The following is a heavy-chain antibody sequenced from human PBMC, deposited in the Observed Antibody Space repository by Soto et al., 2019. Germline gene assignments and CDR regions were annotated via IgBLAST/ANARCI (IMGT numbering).Heavy chain of an antibody. CDR2: INPSDGGT. J-gene: IGHJ2*01. Sequence: QVHLVQSGAEVMKPGASVKVSCKASGYSFTGYYIHWVRQAPGQGLEWMGWINPSDGGTHYAQKFQGSVTMTRDTAMSKAYREVGRLSSDDTAVYFCVRVVGGGNWYSDLWGRGTLVTVSS. CDR1: GYSFTGYY. D-gene: IGHD2-21*01. CDR3: VRVVGGGNWYSDL. V-gene: IGHV1-2*02.